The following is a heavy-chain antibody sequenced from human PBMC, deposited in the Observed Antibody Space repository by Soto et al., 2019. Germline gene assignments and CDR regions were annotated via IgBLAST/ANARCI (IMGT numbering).Heavy chain of an antibody. V-gene: IGHV1-8*01. D-gene: IGHD2-2*01. CDR1: GYTFTSYD. Sequence: ASVKVSCKASGYTFTSYDINWVRQATGQGLEWMGWMNPNSGNTGYARKFQGRVTMTRNTSISTAYMELSSLRSEDTAVYYCARGVEIVVVPAALGWFDPWGQGTLVTVSS. CDR3: ARGVEIVVVPAALGWFDP. J-gene: IGHJ5*02. CDR2: MNPNSGNT.